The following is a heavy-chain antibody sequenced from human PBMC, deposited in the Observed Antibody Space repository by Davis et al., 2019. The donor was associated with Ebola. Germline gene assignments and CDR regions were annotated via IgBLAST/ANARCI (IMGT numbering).Heavy chain of an antibody. V-gene: IGHV4-59*08. D-gene: IGHD3-22*01. J-gene: IGHJ6*02. CDR3: ASEYYYDSSGLYYYYGMDV. CDR2: IYYSGST. Sequence: SETLSLTCTVSGGSISSYYWSWIRQPPGKGLEWIGYIYYSGSTNYNPSLKSRVTISVDTSKNQFSLKLSSVNAADTAVYYCASEYYYDSSGLYYYYGMDVWGQGTTVTVSS. CDR1: GGSISSYY.